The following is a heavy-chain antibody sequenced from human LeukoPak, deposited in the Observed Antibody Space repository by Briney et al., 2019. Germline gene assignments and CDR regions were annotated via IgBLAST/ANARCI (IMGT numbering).Heavy chain of an antibody. V-gene: IGHV3-30*03. D-gene: IGHD2/OR15-2a*01. CDR3: ARDADYFRGWYFDL. Sequence: GGSLRLSCAASGFTFSSYGMHWVRQAPGKGLEWVAVISYDGSNKYYADSVKGRFTISRDNSKNTLYLQMNSLRAEDTAVYYCARDADYFRGWYFDLWGRGTLVTVSS. CDR1: GFTFSSYG. CDR2: ISYDGSNK. J-gene: IGHJ2*01.